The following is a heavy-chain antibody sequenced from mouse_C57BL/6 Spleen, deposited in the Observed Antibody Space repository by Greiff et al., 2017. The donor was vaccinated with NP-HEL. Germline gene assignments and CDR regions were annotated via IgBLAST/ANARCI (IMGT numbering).Heavy chain of an antibody. CDR1: GYAFSSYW. J-gene: IGHJ3*01. V-gene: IGHV1-80*01. Sequence: VQLQQSGAELVKPGASVKISCKASGYAFSSYWMNWVKQRPGKGLEWIGQIYPGDGDTNYNGKFKGKATLTADKSSSTAYMQLSSLTSEDSAVYFCARRGYYGSSYSFAYWGQGTLVTVSA. CDR3: ARRGYYGSSYSFAY. CDR2: IYPGDGDT. D-gene: IGHD1-1*01.